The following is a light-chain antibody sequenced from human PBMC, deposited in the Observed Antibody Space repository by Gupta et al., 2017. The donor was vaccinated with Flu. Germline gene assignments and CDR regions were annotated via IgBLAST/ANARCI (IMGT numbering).Light chain of an antibody. J-gene: IGKJ4*01. Sequence: DIQMTQSPSSLSASVGDRVTITCRASQGISNHLAWYQQKPGKPPKLLIYAASTLQSGVPSRFSGSGFGTDFTLTISSLQPEDAATYYCQKCNSDPLITFGGGTKVEI. CDR1: QGISNH. CDR2: AAS. CDR3: QKCNSDPLIT. V-gene: IGKV1-27*01.